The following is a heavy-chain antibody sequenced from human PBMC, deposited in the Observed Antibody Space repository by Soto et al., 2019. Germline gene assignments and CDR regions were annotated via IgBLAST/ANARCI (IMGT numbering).Heavy chain of an antibody. CDR3: ARVLTTVTSHSPYFDY. V-gene: IGHV4-34*01. J-gene: IGHJ4*02. CDR1: GGSFSGYY. D-gene: IGHD4-17*01. Sequence: SETLSLTCAVYGGSFSGYYWSWIRQPPGKGLEWIGEINHSGSTNYNPSLKSRVTISVDTSKNQFSLKLSSVTAADTAVYYCARVLTTVTSHSPYFDYWGQGTLVTVSS. CDR2: INHSGST.